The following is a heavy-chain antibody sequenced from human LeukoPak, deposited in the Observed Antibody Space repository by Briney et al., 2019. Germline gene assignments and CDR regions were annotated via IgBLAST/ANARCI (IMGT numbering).Heavy chain of an antibody. CDR2: ISYDGSNK. CDR1: GFTFSSYG. D-gene: IGHD2-2*02. V-gene: IGHV3-30*18. Sequence: GRSLRLSCAASGFTFSSYGMHWVRQAPGKGLEWVAVISYDGSNKYYADSVKGRFTISRDNSKNTLYLQMNSLRAEDTAVYYCAKEEAHGYCSSSSCYKAGYYFDYWGQGTLVTVSS. CDR3: AKEEAHGYCSSSSCYKAGYYFDY. J-gene: IGHJ4*02.